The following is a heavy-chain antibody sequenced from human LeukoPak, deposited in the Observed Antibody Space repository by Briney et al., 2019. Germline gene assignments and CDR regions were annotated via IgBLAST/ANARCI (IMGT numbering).Heavy chain of an antibody. D-gene: IGHD3-22*01. J-gene: IGHJ4*02. CDR2: IYTSGST. Sequence: SETLSLTCAVSGVSFSSSYWNWIRQPAGKGLEWIGRIYTSGSTYYNPSLKSRVTMSVDTSKNQFSLKLSSETAADTAVYYCARDADYYDSSGYYLSDYWGQGTLVTVSS. CDR3: ARDADYYDSSGYYLSDY. V-gene: IGHV4-4*07. CDR1: GVSFSSSY.